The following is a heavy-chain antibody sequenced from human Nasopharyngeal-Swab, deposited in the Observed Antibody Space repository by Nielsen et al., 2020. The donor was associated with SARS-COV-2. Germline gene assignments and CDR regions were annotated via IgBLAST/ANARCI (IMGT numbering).Heavy chain of an antibody. CDR3: ARLPSAYPYYNDMDV. CDR2: LHGRDSDT. J-gene: IGHJ6*01. V-gene: IGHV5-51*01. CDR1: GYLFSTYW. Sequence: GESLKISCTRSGYLFSTYWIGWVRQMPAKGLDWIPILHGRDSDTRYSPSFQGQVTISADKSSNTAYLQWSRLKASDTAIYYCARLPSAYPYYNDMDVWGQGTTVIVSA. D-gene: IGHD2-21*01.